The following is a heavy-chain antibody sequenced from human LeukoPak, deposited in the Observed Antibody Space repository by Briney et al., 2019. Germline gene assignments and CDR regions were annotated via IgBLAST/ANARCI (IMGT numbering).Heavy chain of an antibody. V-gene: IGHV4-39*07. Sequence: SETLSLTCTVSGGSISSSTYYWGWIRQPPGKGLEWIGSISYTGSTYYNPSLKSRVTISVDTSKNQFSLKLSSVTAADTAVYYCARAGDFWSGYPSRNYMDVWGKGTRSPSP. CDR2: ISYTGST. J-gene: IGHJ6*03. CDR3: ARAGDFWSGYPSRNYMDV. D-gene: IGHD3-3*01. CDR1: GGSISSSTYY.